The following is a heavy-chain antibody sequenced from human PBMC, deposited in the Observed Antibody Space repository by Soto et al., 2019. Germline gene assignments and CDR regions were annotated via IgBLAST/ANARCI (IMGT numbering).Heavy chain of an antibody. V-gene: IGHV4-39*01. CDR1: GASINNFAYY. D-gene: IGHD3-10*01. J-gene: IGHJ5*01. CDR2: VYYNENT. CDR3: ARRERYYGSPGWFDP. Sequence: PSETLSLTCSVSGASINNFAYYWSWIRQPPGKGLEWIGTVYYNENTYYNPSLRSRVAISVDTAKNQFSLNLRSVTAADTAVYFCARRERYYGSPGWFDPWGQGTLVTVSS.